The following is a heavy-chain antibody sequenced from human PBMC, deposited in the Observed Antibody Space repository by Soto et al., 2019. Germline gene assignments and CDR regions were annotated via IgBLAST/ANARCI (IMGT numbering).Heavy chain of an antibody. J-gene: IGHJ3*02. Sequence: GGSLRLSCAASGFTFSSYAMSWVRQAPGKGLEWVSAITGSGGGTYYADSVKGRFTISRDNSKNTLYLQMNSLRDEDTATYYCAKTWAKYCSSSTCMTDVFDIRCKGTTVTVS. CDR3: AKTWAKYCSSSTCMTDVFDI. V-gene: IGHV3-23*01. CDR1: GFTFSSYA. CDR2: ITGSGGGT. D-gene: IGHD2-2*01.